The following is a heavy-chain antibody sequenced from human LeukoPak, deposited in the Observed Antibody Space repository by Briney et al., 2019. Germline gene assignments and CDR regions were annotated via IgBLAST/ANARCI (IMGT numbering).Heavy chain of an antibody. Sequence: GGSLRLSCAASGFPFSSHGMSWVRQAPGKGLEWVSGINSSGSSIYYADSVKGRFTISRDNARNSLYLQMNSLRAEDTAVYFCARDQSYYGVWGQGTLVTVSS. CDR2: INSSGSSI. V-gene: IGHV3-48*04. D-gene: IGHD2-21*01. J-gene: IGHJ4*02. CDR1: GFPFSSHG. CDR3: ARDQSYYGV.